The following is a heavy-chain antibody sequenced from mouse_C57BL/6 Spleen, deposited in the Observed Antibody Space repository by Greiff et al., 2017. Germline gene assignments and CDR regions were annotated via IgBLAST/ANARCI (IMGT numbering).Heavy chain of an antibody. V-gene: IGHV5-6*01. CDR2: ISSGGSYT. J-gene: IGHJ3*01. D-gene: IGHD2-4*01. Sequence: EVQRVESGGDLVKPGGSLKLSCAASGFTFSSYGMSWVRQTPDKRLEWVATISSGGSYTYYPDSVKGRVTIARDNAKNTLYLQMSSLKSEDTAMYDCARDITDDYDDAYWGQGTLVTVSA. CDR1: GFTFSSYG. CDR3: ARDITDDYDDAY.